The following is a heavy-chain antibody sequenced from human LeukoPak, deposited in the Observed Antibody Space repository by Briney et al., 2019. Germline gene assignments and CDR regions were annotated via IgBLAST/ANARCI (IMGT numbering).Heavy chain of an antibody. V-gene: IGHV3-66*01. Sequence: PGGSLRLSCAASGFTVSSNYMSWVRQAPGKGLEWVSVIYSGGTTYYADSVKGRFTISRDNSKNTLHLQMNSLETEDTAVYYCSRDATGDHWGQGTLVSVSS. J-gene: IGHJ4*02. CDR3: SRDATGDH. CDR2: IYSGGTT. CDR1: GFTVSSNY.